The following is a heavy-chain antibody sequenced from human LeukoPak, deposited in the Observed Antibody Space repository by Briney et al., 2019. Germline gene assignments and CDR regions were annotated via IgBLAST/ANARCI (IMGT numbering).Heavy chain of an antibody. J-gene: IGHJ4*02. D-gene: IGHD5-18*01. V-gene: IGHV1-46*01. CDR2: INPSGGST. Sequence: GASVEVSCKASGYTFTSYYMHWVRQAPGQGLEWMGIINPSGGSTSYAQKFQGRVTMTRDTSTSTVYMELSSLRSEDTAVYYCARDRPIANKYSYGYDYWGQGTLVTVSS. CDR3: ARDRPIANKYSYGYDY. CDR1: GYTFTSYY.